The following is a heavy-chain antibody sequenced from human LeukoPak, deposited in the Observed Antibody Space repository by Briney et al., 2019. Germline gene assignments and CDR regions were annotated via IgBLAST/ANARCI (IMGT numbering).Heavy chain of an antibody. CDR3: ARPIAAAGLFDY. J-gene: IGHJ4*02. Sequence: SETLSLTCTVSGGSLSSSSYYWGWIRQPPGKGLEWIGSIYYSGSTYYNPSLKSRVTISVDTSKNQFSLKLSSVTAADTAVYYCARPIAAAGLFDYWGQGTLVTVSS. CDR2: IYYSGST. CDR1: GGSLSSSSYY. V-gene: IGHV4-39*01. D-gene: IGHD6-13*01.